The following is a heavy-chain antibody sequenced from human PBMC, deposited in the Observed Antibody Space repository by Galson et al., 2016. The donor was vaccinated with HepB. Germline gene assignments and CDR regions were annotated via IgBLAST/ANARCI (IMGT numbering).Heavy chain of an antibody. CDR3: ARVRARGELLLLGY. V-gene: IGHV1-8*01. J-gene: IGHJ4*02. CDR1: GYTFTSYD. Sequence: SVKVSCKASGYTFTSYDINWVRQATGQGLEWMGWMSPNSANTGYAQKFQGRVTMTRNTSISTAYMELSSLRSGDTAVYYCARVRARGELLLLGYWGQGTLVTVSS. CDR2: MSPNSANT. D-gene: IGHD3-10*01.